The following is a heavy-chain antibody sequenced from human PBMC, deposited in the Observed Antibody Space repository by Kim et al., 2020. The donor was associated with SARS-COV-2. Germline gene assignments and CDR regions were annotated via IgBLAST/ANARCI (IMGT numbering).Heavy chain of an antibody. D-gene: IGHD2-15*01. Sequence: SVKVSCKASGGTFSSYAISWVRQAPGQGLEWMGGIIPIFGTANYAQKFQGRVTITADESTSTAYMELSSLRSEDTAVYYCARDRGYCSGGSCFSPVIRGFDPWGQGTLVTVSS. CDR1: GGTFSSYA. CDR2: IIPIFGTA. V-gene: IGHV1-69*13. J-gene: IGHJ5*02. CDR3: ARDRGYCSGGSCFSPVIRGFDP.